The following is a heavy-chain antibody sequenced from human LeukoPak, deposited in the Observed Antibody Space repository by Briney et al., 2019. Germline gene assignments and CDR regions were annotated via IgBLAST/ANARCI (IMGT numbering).Heavy chain of an antibody. J-gene: IGHJ4*02. CDR2: VYSGGRT. V-gene: IGHV3-53*01. CDR1: GFTVSSNY. CDR3: ARRAGAYSHPYDY. D-gene: IGHD4/OR15-4a*01. Sequence: PGGSLRLSCAASGFTVSSNYMSWVRQAPGKGLEWVAVVYSGGRTYYADSVKGRFTISRDNSKNTLYLQMNSLRAEDTAVYYCARRAGAYSHPYDYWGQGTLVTVSS.